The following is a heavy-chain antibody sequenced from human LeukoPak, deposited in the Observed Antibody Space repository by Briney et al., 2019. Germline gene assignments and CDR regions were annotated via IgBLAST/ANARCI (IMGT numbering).Heavy chain of an antibody. Sequence: ASVKVSFKASGGTFSSYAISWVRQAPGQGLEWMGRIIPILGIANYAQKFQGRVTITADKSTSTAYMELSSLRSEDTAVYYCARDRGYGDYWYFDLWGRGTLVTVSS. CDR2: IIPILGIA. CDR1: GGTFSSYA. CDR3: ARDRGYGDYWYFDL. V-gene: IGHV1-69*04. D-gene: IGHD6-25*01. J-gene: IGHJ2*01.